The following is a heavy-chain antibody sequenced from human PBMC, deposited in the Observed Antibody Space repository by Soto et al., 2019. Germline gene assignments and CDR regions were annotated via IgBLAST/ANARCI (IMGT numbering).Heavy chain of an antibody. CDR2: ISAYNGNT. V-gene: IGHV1-18*04. Sequence: QVQLVQSGAEVKKPGASVKVSCKASGYTFTSYGISWVRQAPGQGLEWMGWISAYNGNTNYAQKLQGRVSMTTDTSTSTAYMELRSLRSDDTAVYYCARTPLLHSSGWYFPDYWGQGTLVTVSS. CDR1: GYTFTSYG. CDR3: ARTPLLHSSGWYFPDY. J-gene: IGHJ4*02. D-gene: IGHD6-19*01.